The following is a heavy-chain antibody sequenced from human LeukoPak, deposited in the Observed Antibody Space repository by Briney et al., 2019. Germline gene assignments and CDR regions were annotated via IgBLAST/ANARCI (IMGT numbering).Heavy chain of an antibody. CDR1: GGSFSGYY. V-gene: IGHV4-34*01. CDR3: ARGLRPWYDYMDV. CDR2: INHSGST. Sequence: PSETLSLTCAVYGGSFSGYYWSWIRQPPGKGLEWIGEINHSGSTNYNPSLKSRVTISVDTSKNQFSLKLSSVTAADTAVYYCARGLRPWYDYMDVWGKGTTVTVSS. J-gene: IGHJ6*03.